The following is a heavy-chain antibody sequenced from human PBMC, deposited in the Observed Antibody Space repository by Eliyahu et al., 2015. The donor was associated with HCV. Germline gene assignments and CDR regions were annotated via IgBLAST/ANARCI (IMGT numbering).Heavy chain of an antibody. J-gene: IGHJ4*02. CDR1: GXPFSXYS. CDR3: ARDVPVVPLFHGGNYYFDY. D-gene: IGHD3-16*01. Sequence: EVQLVESGGGLVKPGGSLRLSCAASGXPFSXYSMNWVRQAPGKGLEWVSSISSSSSYIYYADSVKGRFTISRDNAKNSLYLQMNSLRAEDTAVYYCARDVPVVPLFHGGNYYFDYWGQGTLVTVSS. CDR2: ISSSSSYI. V-gene: IGHV3-21*01.